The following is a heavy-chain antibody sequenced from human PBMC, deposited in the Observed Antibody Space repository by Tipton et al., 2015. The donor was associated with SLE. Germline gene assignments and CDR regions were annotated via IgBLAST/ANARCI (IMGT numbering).Heavy chain of an antibody. J-gene: IGHJ4*02. CDR2: IYNSVSP. CDR3: ARVSSGWFYFDN. CDR1: GDSVGSGGYY. V-gene: IGHV4-31*03. Sequence: TLSLTCTVSGDSVGSGGYYWSWIRQHPGKGLEWIGHIYNSVSPDYNPSLRSRVTISADTSQNQLSLHLNSVTAADTAVYYCARVSSGWFYFDNWGPGTPVTVSS. D-gene: IGHD6-19*01.